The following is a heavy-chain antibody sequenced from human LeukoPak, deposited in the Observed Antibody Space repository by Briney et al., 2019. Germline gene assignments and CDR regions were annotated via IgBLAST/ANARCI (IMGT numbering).Heavy chain of an antibody. CDR2: FDPEDGET. CDR1: GYTLTELS. CDR3: ATDPTTYYYDSSSRLLLGY. J-gene: IGHJ4*02. V-gene: IGHV1-24*01. Sequence: ASVKVSCKVSGYTLTELSMHWVRQAPGKGLEWMGGFDPEDGETIYAQKFRGRVTMTEDTSTDTAYMELSSLRSEDTAVYYCATDPTTYYYDSSSRLLLGYWGQGTLVTVSS. D-gene: IGHD3-22*01.